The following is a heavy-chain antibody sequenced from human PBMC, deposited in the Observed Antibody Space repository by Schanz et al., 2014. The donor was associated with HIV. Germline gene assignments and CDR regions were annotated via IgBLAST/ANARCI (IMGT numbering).Heavy chain of an antibody. CDR1: GFSVTQGY. V-gene: IGHV3-53*01. Sequence: DVQLVESGGGLIQPGGSLRLSCAASGFSVTQGYISWVRQAPGKGLEWVSLIDHTGNTYYADSVKGRFTISRDISRNTIYLQMNGLRGEDTAVYYCRAWLLGDRMDVWGQGTTVAVSS. CDR2: IDHTGNT. D-gene: IGHD3-22*01. CDR3: RAWLLGDRMDV. J-gene: IGHJ6*02.